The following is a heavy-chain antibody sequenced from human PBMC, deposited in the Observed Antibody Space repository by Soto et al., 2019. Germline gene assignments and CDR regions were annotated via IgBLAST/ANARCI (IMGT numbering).Heavy chain of an antibody. J-gene: IGHJ6*03. Sequence: SETLSLTCTVSGGSISSYYWSWIRQPPGKGLEWIGYIYYSGSTNYNPSLKSRVTISVDTSKNQFSLKLSSVTAAGTAVYYCARVYAPRVSRVDMDFWSGYGGNYYYYYMDVWGKGTTVTVSS. CDR2: IYYSGST. V-gene: IGHV4-59*01. D-gene: IGHD3-3*01. CDR1: GGSISSYY. CDR3: ARVYAPRVSRVDMDFWSGYGGNYYYYYMDV.